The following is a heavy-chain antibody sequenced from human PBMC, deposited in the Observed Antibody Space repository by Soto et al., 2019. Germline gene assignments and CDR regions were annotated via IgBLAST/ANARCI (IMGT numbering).Heavy chain of an antibody. J-gene: IGHJ5*02. D-gene: IGHD2-2*02. Sequence: SETLSLTCAVAGYSISSGYYWGWIRQPPGKGLEWIGSIYHSGSTYYNPSLKSRVTISVDTSKNQFSLKLSSVTAADTAVYYCARGDIVVVPAAIREVWFDPWGQGTLVTVSS. V-gene: IGHV4-38-2*01. CDR1: GYSISSGYY. CDR2: IYHSGST. CDR3: ARGDIVVVPAAIREVWFDP.